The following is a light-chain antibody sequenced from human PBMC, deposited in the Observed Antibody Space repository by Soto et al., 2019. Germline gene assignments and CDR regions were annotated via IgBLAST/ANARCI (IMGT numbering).Light chain of an antibody. J-gene: IGKJ5*01. CDR3: QQHGTSPST. CDR2: GAS. V-gene: IGKV3-20*01. CDR1: QSVSSNY. Sequence: EIMFAQYLCTLSLSRGEIATLSGAASQSVSSNYIAWYQQKPGQAPRLLIYGASSRATGIPDSFSGSGSGTDFTLTISSLEPEDFAVYYCQQHGTSPSTFGQGTRLEIK.